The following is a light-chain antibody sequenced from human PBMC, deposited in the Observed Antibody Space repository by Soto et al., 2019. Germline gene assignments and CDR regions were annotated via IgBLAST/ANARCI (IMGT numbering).Light chain of an antibody. CDR1: GSNIGSNT. Sequence: QSVLPQPPSASGTPGQRVTISCSGSGSNIGSNTVDWYQQLPGTAPKLLIYSNNQRPSGVPDRFSGSKSGTSVSLAISGLQSEDEADYYCAAWDDSLNGRLFGTGTKLTVL. V-gene: IGLV1-44*01. CDR3: AAWDDSLNGRL. J-gene: IGLJ1*01. CDR2: SNN.